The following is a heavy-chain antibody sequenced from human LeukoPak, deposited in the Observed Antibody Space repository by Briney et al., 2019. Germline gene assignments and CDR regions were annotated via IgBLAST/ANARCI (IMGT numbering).Heavy chain of an antibody. Sequence: PGGSLGLSCAASGFTFDDYAMHWVRQAPGKGLEWVSGISWNSGSIGYADSVKGRFTISRDNAKNSLYLQMNSLRAEDTALYYCAKDRGTGYSSSWYDYWGQGTLVTVSS. J-gene: IGHJ4*02. CDR2: ISWNSGSI. CDR3: AKDRGTGYSSSWYDY. V-gene: IGHV3-9*01. D-gene: IGHD6-13*01. CDR1: GFTFDDYA.